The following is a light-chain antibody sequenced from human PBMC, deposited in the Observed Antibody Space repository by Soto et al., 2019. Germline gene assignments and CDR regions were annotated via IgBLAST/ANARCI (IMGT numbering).Light chain of an antibody. J-gene: IGKJ3*01. Sequence: DIQMTQSPSSLSASVGDRVTITCQASQGISNYLNWYQQKPGKAPKLLIYDASNLETGVPSRFSGSGSRTDFTFTISSLQPEDIATYYFQQYDNLLFTFGPGTKVDIK. V-gene: IGKV1-33*01. CDR3: QQYDNLLFT. CDR1: QGISNY. CDR2: DAS.